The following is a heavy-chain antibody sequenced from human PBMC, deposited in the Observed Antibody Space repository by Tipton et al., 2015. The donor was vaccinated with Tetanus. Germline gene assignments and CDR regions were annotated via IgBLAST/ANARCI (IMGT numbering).Heavy chain of an antibody. CDR2: IYQTDST. J-gene: IGHJ4*02. CDR3: ARAAGFLGLTHDF. V-gene: IGHV4-30-2*01. CDR1: GGLITTGGYS. D-gene: IGHD2/OR15-2a*01. Sequence: TLSLTCNVSGGLITTGGYSWGWIRQPPGQGLEWLGYIYQTDSTYYNPSFRSRLTLSLQRSKNQVSLKLSSVTAADTAVYHCARAAGFLGLTHDFWGRGTLVSVSS.